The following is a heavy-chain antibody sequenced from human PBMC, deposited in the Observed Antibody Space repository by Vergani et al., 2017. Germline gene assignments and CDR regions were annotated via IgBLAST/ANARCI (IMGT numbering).Heavy chain of an antibody. J-gene: IGHJ4*02. CDR1: GGPIRRSNW. CDR3: VRRNNVVRETDYFDY. V-gene: IGHV4-4*02. Sequence: QVPLQESGPGLVKPSGTLSLTCPVSGGPIRRSNWWRWVRQPPGKGLEWIGHIFQSGSPDYNASLKSRVNISLDKSKNHFSLSLSSVTAADTAVYYCVRRNNVVRETDYFDYWGQGILVTVSS. CDR2: IFQSGSP. D-gene: IGHD3-10*01.